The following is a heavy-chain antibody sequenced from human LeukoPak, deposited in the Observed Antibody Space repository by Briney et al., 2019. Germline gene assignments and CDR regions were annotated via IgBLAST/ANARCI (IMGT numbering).Heavy chain of an antibody. CDR3: ARGTSGGYFDY. D-gene: IGHD1-26*01. CDR2: INSDGFST. CDR1: GFTFSSFW. V-gene: IGHV3-74*01. Sequence: TGGTLTLSCAASGFTFSSFWIHWVRHVQGKGLVWVSRINSDGFSTSYADSVKGRFTISRDNAKNTLYLQMNSLRAEDTAVYYCARGTSGGYFDYWGQGTLVTVSS. J-gene: IGHJ4*02.